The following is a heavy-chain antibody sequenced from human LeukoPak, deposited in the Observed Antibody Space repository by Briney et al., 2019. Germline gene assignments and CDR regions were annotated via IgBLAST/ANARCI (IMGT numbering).Heavy chain of an antibody. CDR2: IYYSGST. V-gene: IGHV4-39*07. J-gene: IGHJ5*02. CDR3: ARLFPAVGYSSSWYALPPNNWFDP. CDR1: GGSISSSSYY. Sequence: PSETLSLTCTVSGGSISSSSYYWGWIRQPPGKGLEWIGSIYYSGSTYYNPSLKSRVTISVDTSKNQFSLKLSSVTAADTAVYYCARLFPAVGYSSSWYALPPNNWFDPWGQGTLVTVSS. D-gene: IGHD6-13*01.